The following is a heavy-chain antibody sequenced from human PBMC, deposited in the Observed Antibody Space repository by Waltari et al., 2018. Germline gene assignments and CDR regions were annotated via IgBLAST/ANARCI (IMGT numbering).Heavy chain of an antibody. CDR3: TRHAGGSYYGFDY. J-gene: IGHJ4*02. CDR1: GYSISSGYY. V-gene: IGHV4-38-2*01. Sequence: QVQLQESGPGLVKPSETLSLTCAVSGYSISSGYYWSWIRQPPGKGLEWIGEINHSGSTNYNPSLKSRVTISVDTSKNQFSLKLSSVTAADTAVYYCTRHAGGSYYGFDYWGQGTLVTVSS. D-gene: IGHD1-26*01. CDR2: INHSGST.